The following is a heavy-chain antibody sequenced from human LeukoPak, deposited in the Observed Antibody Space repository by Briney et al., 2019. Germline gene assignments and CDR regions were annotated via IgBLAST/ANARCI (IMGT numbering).Heavy chain of an antibody. Sequence: GASVKVSCKASGYTFTGYYMHWVRQAPGQGLEWMGWINPNSGGTNYAQKFQGRVTMTRDTSISTAYMELSRLRSDDTAVYYCARAHPYDSSANAFDIWGQGTMVTVSS. CDR3: ARAHPYDSSANAFDI. V-gene: IGHV1-2*02. J-gene: IGHJ3*02. D-gene: IGHD3-22*01. CDR1: GYTFTGYY. CDR2: INPNSGGT.